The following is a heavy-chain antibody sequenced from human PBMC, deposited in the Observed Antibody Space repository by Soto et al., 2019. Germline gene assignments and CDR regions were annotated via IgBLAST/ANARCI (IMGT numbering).Heavy chain of an antibody. Sequence: GGSLRLSCAASGFTFSSYSMNWVRQAPGKGLEWVSSISSSSYIYYADSVKGRFTISRDNAKNSLYLQMNSLRAEDTAVYYCARVRVQWELLSLFDPWGQGPLVTVSS. CDR1: GFTFSSYS. D-gene: IGHD1-26*01. J-gene: IGHJ5*02. CDR3: ARVRVQWELLSLFDP. V-gene: IGHV3-21*01. CDR2: ISSSSYI.